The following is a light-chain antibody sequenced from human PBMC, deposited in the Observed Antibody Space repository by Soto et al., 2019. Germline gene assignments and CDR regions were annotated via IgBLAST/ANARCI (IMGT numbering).Light chain of an antibody. J-gene: IGKJ1*01. Sequence: DIQMTQSPSTLSVSVGDRVTITCRASQTISSWLAWYQQKPGKAPKLLIYKASTLKSGVPSRFSGSGSGTDFTLTISSLQPEDFATYYCLQDYNYPQTFGQGTKVDI. CDR1: QTISSW. CDR2: KAS. CDR3: LQDYNYPQT. V-gene: IGKV1-5*03.